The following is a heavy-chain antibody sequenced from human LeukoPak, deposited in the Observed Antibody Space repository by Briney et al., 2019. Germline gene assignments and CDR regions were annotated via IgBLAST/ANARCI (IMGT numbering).Heavy chain of an antibody. CDR2: VSPYGGDT. V-gene: IGHV1-8*01. CDR1: GYTFTTYD. D-gene: IGHD3/OR15-3a*01. CDR3: ARGGSFGLKANLDS. J-gene: IGHJ4*02. Sequence: ASVKVSCKASGYTFTTYDINWVRQAAGQGLEWMGWVSPYGGDTKYAQKFQARVTMTRDTSVSTAYMELSSLSSEDTAVYYCARGGSFGLKANLDSWGQGTLVTVSS.